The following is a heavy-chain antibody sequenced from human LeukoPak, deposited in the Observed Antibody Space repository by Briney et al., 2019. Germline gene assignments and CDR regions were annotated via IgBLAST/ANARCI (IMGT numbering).Heavy chain of an antibody. CDR2: IYHSGST. CDR3: ASAHPLVPAAKGYYGMDV. D-gene: IGHD2-2*01. Sequence: SQTLSLTCAVSGGSISSGGYSWSWIRQPPGKGLEWIGYIYHSGSTYYSPSLKSRVTISVDRSKNQFSLKLSSVTAADTAVYYCASAHPLVPAAKGYYGMDVWGQGTTVTVSS. J-gene: IGHJ6*02. V-gene: IGHV4-30-2*01. CDR1: GGSISSGGYS.